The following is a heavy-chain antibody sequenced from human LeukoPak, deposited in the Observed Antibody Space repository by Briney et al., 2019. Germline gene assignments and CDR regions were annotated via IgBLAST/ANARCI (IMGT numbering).Heavy chain of an antibody. V-gene: IGHV3-23*01. CDR1: GFTFSTYG. CDR3: AKDGGEYYDILTGYYPRLYYMDV. D-gene: IGHD3-9*01. Sequence: GGTLRLSFAASGFTFSTYGMSWVRQAPGKGLEWVSAISGSGGSTYYADSVKGRFTISQDNSKNTLYLQMNSLRAEDTAVYYCAKDGGEYYDILTGYYPRLYYMDVWGKGTTVTISS. CDR2: ISGSGGST. J-gene: IGHJ6*03.